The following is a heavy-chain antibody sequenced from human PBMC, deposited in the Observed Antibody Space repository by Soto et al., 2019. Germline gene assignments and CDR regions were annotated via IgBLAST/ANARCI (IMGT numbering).Heavy chain of an antibody. CDR1: GVSFSSFG. V-gene: IGHV1-69*10. D-gene: IGHD5-12*01. CDR3: AREGSGYNL. Sequence: SRKVSCKASGVSFSSFGISWVRQAPGQGLEWMGGIIPVLGRPNYAQRFRGRLTITADESTNTVYLELIDLRSEDTAVYYCAREGSGYNLWGQGTQVTVSS. J-gene: IGHJ1*01. CDR2: IIPVLGRP.